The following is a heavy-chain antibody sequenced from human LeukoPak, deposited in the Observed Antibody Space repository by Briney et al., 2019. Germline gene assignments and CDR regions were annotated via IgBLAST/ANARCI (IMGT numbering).Heavy chain of an antibody. CDR2: ISAYNGNT. V-gene: IGHV1-18*01. CDR3: AREDSSGYYDY. Sequence: GASVKVSCKASGYTFTNYGISWVRQGPGQGLEWMGWISAYNGNTNYAQKLQGRVTMTTDTSMSTAYMELRSLRSDDTAVYYCAREDSSGYYDYWGQGTLVTVSS. J-gene: IGHJ4*02. D-gene: IGHD3-22*01. CDR1: GYTFTNYG.